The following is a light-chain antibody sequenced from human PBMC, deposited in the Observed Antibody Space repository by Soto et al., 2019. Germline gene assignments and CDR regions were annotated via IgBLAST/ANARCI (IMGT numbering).Light chain of an antibody. CDR2: DAS. Sequence: EVVLTQSPDTLSLSPGDRATLSCRASQSVSTYLAWYQQKPGQAPRLLIYDASNRATGIPARFSGSGSGTDFTLTISSLEPEDFAVYYCRQRSDWPPITFGQGTRLEIK. V-gene: IGKV3-11*01. CDR3: RQRSDWPPIT. CDR1: QSVSTY. J-gene: IGKJ5*01.